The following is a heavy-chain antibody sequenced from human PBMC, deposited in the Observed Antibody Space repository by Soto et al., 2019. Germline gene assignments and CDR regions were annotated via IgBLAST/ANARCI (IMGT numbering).Heavy chain of an antibody. V-gene: IGHV1-18*01. CDR1: GYTFTSYG. Sequence: GASVKVSCKASGYTFTSYGISWVRQAPGQGLEWMGWISAYNGNTNYAQKLQGRVTITTDTSTSTAYMELRSLRSDDTAVYYCDSGYSSSWYLVSRGQGPLVSVS. CDR3: DSGYSSSWYLVS. CDR2: ISAYNGNT. J-gene: IGHJ4*02. D-gene: IGHD6-13*01.